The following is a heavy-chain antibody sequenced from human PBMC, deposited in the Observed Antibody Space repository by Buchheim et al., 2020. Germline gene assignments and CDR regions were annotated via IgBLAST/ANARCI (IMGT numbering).Heavy chain of an antibody. CDR1: GFTFSSYG. V-gene: IGHV3-33*01. Sequence: QVQLVESGGGVVQPGRSLRLSCAASGFTFSSYGMHWVRQAPGKGLEWVAVIWYDGSNKYYADSVKGRFTISRDNSKNTLYLKRNSLRAEDTAVYYCARDRSYYDSLTGYENHYYYKDVWGKGTT. CDR2: IWYDGSNK. CDR3: ARDRSYYDSLTGYENHYYYKDV. J-gene: IGHJ6*03. D-gene: IGHD3-9*01.